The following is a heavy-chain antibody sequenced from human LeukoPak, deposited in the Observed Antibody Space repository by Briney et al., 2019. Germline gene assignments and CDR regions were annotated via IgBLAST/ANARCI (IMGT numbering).Heavy chain of an antibody. Sequence: GGSLRLSCVASGFRFSTYSMNWVRQAPGKGLEWISYIDSRGATTFYAKCVTGRFTISRDNDKNSLYLQMNSLRAEDTALYYCARNDYTDDDPDLFDPWGQGTLVIVSS. V-gene: IGHV3-48*01. J-gene: IGHJ5*02. CDR1: GFRFSTYS. D-gene: IGHD3-16*01. CDR2: IDSRGATT. CDR3: ARNDYTDDDPDLFDP.